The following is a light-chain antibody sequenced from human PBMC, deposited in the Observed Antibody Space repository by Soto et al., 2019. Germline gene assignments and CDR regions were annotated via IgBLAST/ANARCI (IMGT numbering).Light chain of an antibody. Sequence: EIAMTQSPATLSVSPWDRVTLSCRASQSVGSDLAWYQQKPGQAPRLLIYRASARATGIPARFSGSGSGTEFTLTISSLQSEDIAVYYCQQYKNWPPYTFGQGTKLEMK. J-gene: IGKJ2*01. V-gene: IGKV3-15*01. CDR1: QSVGSD. CDR2: RAS. CDR3: QQYKNWPPYT.